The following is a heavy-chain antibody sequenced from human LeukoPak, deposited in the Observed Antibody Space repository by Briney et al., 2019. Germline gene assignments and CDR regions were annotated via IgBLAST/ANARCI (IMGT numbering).Heavy chain of an antibody. CDR2: INQSGST. CDR1: GGSFSGYY. J-gene: IGHJ3*02. CDR3: AREKVDLRAFDI. V-gene: IGHV4-34*01. D-gene: IGHD3-3*01. Sequence: SETLSLTCAVYGGSFSGYYWNWIRQPPGKGLEWIGEINQSGSTNYKPSLKSRVTISVDTSKNQFSLKLSSVTAADTAVYYCAREKVDLRAFDIWGQGTMVTVSS.